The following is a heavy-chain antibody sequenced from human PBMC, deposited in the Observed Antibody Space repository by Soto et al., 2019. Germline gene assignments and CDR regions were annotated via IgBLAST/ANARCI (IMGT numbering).Heavy chain of an antibody. V-gene: IGHV3-23*01. CDR3: AKLEGIGYCTNGVCCGGGHCDY. CDR1: GFTFSSYA. J-gene: IGHJ4*02. CDR2: ISGSGGST. Sequence: GGSLRLSCAASGFTFSSYAMSWVRQAPGKGLEWVSAISGSGGSTYYADSVKGRFTISRDNSKNTLYLQMNSLRAEDTAVYYCAKLEGIGYCTNGVCCGGGHCDYWGQGTLVTVSS. D-gene: IGHD2-8*01.